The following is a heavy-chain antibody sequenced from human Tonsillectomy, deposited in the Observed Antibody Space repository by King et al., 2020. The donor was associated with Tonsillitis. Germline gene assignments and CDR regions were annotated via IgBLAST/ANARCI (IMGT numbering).Heavy chain of an antibody. D-gene: IGHD5-12*01. CDR3: AKDKVATMPRYAFDF. J-gene: IGHJ3*01. CDR2: ISGSGGST. Sequence: QLVQSGGGLVQRGGSLRLSCAASGFTFSSFAMSWVRQSPGKGLEWVSGISGSGGSTYSADAVKGRFTIARDNSKNTLYLQMNSLRAEDTAVYYCAKDKVATMPRYAFDFWGQGTTVTVSS. V-gene: IGHV3-23*04. CDR1: GFTFSSFA.